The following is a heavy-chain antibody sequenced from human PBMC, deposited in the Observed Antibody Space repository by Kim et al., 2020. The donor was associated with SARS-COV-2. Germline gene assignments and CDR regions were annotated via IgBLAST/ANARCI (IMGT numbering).Heavy chain of an antibody. V-gene: IGHV3-11*04. D-gene: IGHD6-13*01. CDR3: ARGGYTAPGIDF. J-gene: IGHJ4*02. Sequence: GGSLRLSCAASGFIFDDYYMNWIRQAPGKGLEWISSISYTGGTIYYADSEKGRFTISRDNAKHSVYLQLISLRAEDTGVYYCARGGYTAPGIDFWGQGTLVTVSS. CDR2: ISYTGGTI. CDR1: GFIFDDYY.